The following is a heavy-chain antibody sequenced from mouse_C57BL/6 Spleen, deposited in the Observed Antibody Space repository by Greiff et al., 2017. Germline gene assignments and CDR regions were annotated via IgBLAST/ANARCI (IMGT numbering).Heavy chain of an antibody. D-gene: IGHD2-4*01. J-gene: IGHJ3*01. Sequence: QVQLKQSGPGLVQPSQSLSITCTVSGFSLTSYGVHWVRQSPGKGLEWLGVIWSGGSTDYNAAFISRLSISKDNSKSQVFFKMNSLQADDTAIYYCARMGDYFPAYWGQGTLVTVSA. V-gene: IGHV2-2*01. CDR1: GFSLTSYG. CDR2: IWSGGST. CDR3: ARMGDYFPAY.